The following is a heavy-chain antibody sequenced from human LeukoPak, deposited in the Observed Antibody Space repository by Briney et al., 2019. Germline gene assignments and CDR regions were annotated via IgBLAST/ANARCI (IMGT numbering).Heavy chain of an antibody. CDR2: IYTSGST. D-gene: IGHD1-26*01. J-gene: IGHJ4*02. Sequence: PSETLSLTCTVSGYSISTGYYWDWIRQPPGKGLEGIGRIYTSGSTNYNPSLKSRVTMSVDTSKNQFSLKLTSVTAADTSVYYFGRDSILGAKGGWGQGTLVTVSS. CDR3: GRDSILGAKGG. V-gene: IGHV4-38-2*02. CDR1: GYSISTGYY.